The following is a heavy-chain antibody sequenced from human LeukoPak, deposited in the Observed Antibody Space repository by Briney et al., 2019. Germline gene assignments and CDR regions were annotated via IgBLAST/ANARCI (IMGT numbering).Heavy chain of an antibody. Sequence: AASVKVSCRASGYTFTGYYMHWVRQAPGQGLEWMGWINPNSGGTNYAQKFQGRVTMTRDTSISTAYMELSRLRSDDTAVYYCARVFYGGNSWFDPWGQGTLVTVSS. D-gene: IGHD4-23*01. CDR3: ARVFYGGNSWFDP. CDR2: INPNSGGT. J-gene: IGHJ5*02. V-gene: IGHV1-2*02. CDR1: GYTFTGYY.